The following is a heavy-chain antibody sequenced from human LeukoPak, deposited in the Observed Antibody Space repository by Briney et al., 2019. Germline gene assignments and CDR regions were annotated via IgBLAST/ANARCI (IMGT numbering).Heavy chain of an antibody. J-gene: IGHJ4*02. V-gene: IGHV3-74*01. Sequence: GGSLRLSCAASGFTFSSYWMHWVRQAPGKGLVWVSRINSDGSSTSYADSVKGRFTISRDNAKNTLYLQMNSLRAEDTAVYYCARPGGALHPGAAYPFDYWGQGTLVTVS. CDR2: INSDGSST. CDR3: ARPGGALHPGAAYPFDY. D-gene: IGHD1-26*01. CDR1: GFTFSSYW.